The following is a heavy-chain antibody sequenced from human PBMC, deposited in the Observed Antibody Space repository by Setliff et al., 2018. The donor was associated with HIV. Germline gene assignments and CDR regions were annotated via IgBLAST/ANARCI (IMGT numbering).Heavy chain of an antibody. D-gene: IGHD6-13*01. Sequence: KPSETLSLTCTVSGSSISSNYYWAWIRQAPGKGLEWIECIDASANTYYIPSLKSRATISIDTSKNQLPLKLRSVTAADTAVYYCARIGSGWSVGWFDPWGQGTLVTVSS. CDR3: ARIGSGWSVGWFDP. CDR2: IDASANT. V-gene: IGHV4-38-2*02. J-gene: IGHJ5*02. CDR1: GSSISSNYY.